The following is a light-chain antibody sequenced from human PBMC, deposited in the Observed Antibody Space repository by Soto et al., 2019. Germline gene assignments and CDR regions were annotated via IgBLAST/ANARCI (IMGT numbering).Light chain of an antibody. J-gene: IGKJ1*01. V-gene: IGKV3-15*01. CDR3: QQYNEWPET. CDR2: GTS. CDR1: HNVRSS. Sequence: EIVMTQSPATLSVCPGERATLSCRASHNVRSSLAWYQQKAGQAPRLLIHGTSTRATGIPGRFSGSGSGTEFTLIISSLQSEDFAVYYCQQYNEWPETFGHGTKVDIK.